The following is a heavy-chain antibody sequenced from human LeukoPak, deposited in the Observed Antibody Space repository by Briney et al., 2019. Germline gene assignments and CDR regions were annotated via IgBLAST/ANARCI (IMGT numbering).Heavy chain of an antibody. CDR1: GGSISSTSYY. Sequence: PSETLSLTCTVSGGSISSTSYYWGWIRQPPGKGLEWIGSIYYSGSTYYNPSLKSRVTISVDTSKNQFSLKLSSVTAADTAVYYCAREQVLESAFDIWGQGTMVTVSS. V-gene: IGHV4-39*07. D-gene: IGHD3-3*01. CDR3: AREQVLESAFDI. CDR2: IYYSGST. J-gene: IGHJ3*02.